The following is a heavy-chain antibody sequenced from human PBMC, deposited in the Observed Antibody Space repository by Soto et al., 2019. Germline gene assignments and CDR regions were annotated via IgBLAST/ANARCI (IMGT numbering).Heavy chain of an antibody. D-gene: IGHD4-17*01. V-gene: IGHV3-33*01. CDR3: ARDADFADYLFDQ. Sequence: QVQLVESGGSVVQPGRSLRLSCAASGFNFSTYGMHWVRQAPGKGLEWVAVIYSNALKQLYSASVKGRFTISRDNSKNTVDLQMDSLRVEDTAVYFCARDADFADYLFDQWGLGVLVTVSS. CDR2: IYSNALKQ. CDR1: GFNFSTYG. J-gene: IGHJ4*02.